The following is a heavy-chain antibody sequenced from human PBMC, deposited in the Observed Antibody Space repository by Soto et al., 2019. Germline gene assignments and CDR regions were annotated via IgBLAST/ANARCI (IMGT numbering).Heavy chain of an antibody. D-gene: IGHD4-17*01. CDR2: ISSSSSYI. CDR1: GLTFSSYG. V-gene: IGHV3-21*01. J-gene: IGHJ6*02. CDR3: ARDLGYGDNTIYYYGMDV. Sequence: GRSVGLSCAASGLTFSSYGMNWVRQAAGEGLEWGSSISSSSSYIYDADSVKGRFTISRDNAKNSLYLQMNSLRAEDTAVYYCARDLGYGDNTIYYYGMDVWGQSTTVTVSS.